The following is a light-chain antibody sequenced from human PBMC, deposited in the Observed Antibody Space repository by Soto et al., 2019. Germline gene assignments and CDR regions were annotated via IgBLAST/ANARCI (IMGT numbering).Light chain of an antibody. V-gene: IGKV4-1*01. CDR1: QSVFYRSTKTNY. CDR3: QEYYESPFT. Sequence: DIVMTPSPDSLTVSLGERATISCKSSQSVFYRSTKTNYLGWYQQKPGQRPRLLIYWASTREIGVPDRFSGMRSWKDFPLTIHSLQGEGSAIYYCQEYYESPFTFGGGNKVEI. CDR2: WAS. J-gene: IGKJ4*01.